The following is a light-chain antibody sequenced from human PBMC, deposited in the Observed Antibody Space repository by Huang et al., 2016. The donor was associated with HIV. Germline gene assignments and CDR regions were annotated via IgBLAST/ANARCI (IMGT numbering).Light chain of an antibody. V-gene: IGKV3-20*01. Sequence: EIVLTQSPGTQSLSPGERATLSCRASQSDSSNYLAWYQQKPGQAPRLLIYAASNRATGIPDRFSGSGSGTDFTLTISRLEPEDFAVYYCQQYGSSPVTFGGGTKVEIK. J-gene: IGKJ4*01. CDR2: AAS. CDR3: QQYGSSPVT. CDR1: QSDSSNY.